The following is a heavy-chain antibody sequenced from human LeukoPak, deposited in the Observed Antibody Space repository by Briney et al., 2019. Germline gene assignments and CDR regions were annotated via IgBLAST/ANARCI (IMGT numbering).Heavy chain of an antibody. Sequence: PSETLSLTCTVSGGSICGYYWSWIRQPPGKGLEWIGYIYYSGRPNYNPSLKSRVTISVDTSKNQFSLKLRSVTAADTAVYYCARSGITMVRGALNWFDPWGQGTLVTVSS. CDR2: IYYSGRP. D-gene: IGHD3-10*01. J-gene: IGHJ5*02. V-gene: IGHV4-59*01. CDR3: ARSGITMVRGALNWFDP. CDR1: GGSICGYY.